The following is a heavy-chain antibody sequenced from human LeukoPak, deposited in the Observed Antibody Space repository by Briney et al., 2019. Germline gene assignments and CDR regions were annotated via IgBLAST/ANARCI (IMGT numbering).Heavy chain of an antibody. CDR3: ARIGYSSSCFDY. CDR2: IKQDGSVK. CDR1: GFSFTNYW. Sequence: PGGSLRLSCAASGFSFTNYWMSWVRQAPGKGLEWVANIKQDGSVKYYVDSVKGRFTISRDNAKSSVYLQINSLRVEDTAVYYCARIGYSSSCFDYWSQGTLVTVSS. J-gene: IGHJ4*02. D-gene: IGHD6-13*01. V-gene: IGHV3-7*03.